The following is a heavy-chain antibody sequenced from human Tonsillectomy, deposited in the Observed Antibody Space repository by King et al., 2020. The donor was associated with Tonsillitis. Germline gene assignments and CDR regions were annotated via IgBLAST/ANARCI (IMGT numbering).Heavy chain of an antibody. V-gene: IGHV4-34*01. J-gene: IGHJ5*02. CDR2: INHSGST. CDR3: ARGEYYDWFDP. Sequence: VQLQQWGAGLLKPSETLSLTCAVYGGSFSGYYWSWIRQPPGKGLEWIGEINHSGSTNYNPSLKSRITVSVDTSKNQFSLKLSSVTAADTAVYYCARGEYYDWFDPWGQGTLDTVSS. D-gene: IGHD2/OR15-2a*01. CDR1: GGSFSGYY.